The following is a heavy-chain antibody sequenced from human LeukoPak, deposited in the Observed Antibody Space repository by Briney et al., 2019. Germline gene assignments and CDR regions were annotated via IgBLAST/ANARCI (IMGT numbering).Heavy chain of an antibody. V-gene: IGHV5-51*01. CDR3: ARFSYSTKAVDY. Sequence: GESLKISCKASGYSFTNYWIGWVRQMPGKGLEWMGIIYCGDSDTRYSPPFQGQVTISVDKSISTAYLQWSSLKASDTAMYYCARFSYSTKAVDYWGQGTLVTVSS. CDR1: GYSFTNYW. CDR2: IYCGDSDT. D-gene: IGHD6-13*01. J-gene: IGHJ4*02.